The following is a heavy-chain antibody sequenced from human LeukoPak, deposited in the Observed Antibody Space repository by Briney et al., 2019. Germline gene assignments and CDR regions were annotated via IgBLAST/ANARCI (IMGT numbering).Heavy chain of an antibody. V-gene: IGHV4-39*01. CDR1: GGSISSSSYY. J-gene: IGHJ4*02. CDR2: IYYSRST. CDR3: ARVPTVTFFDY. D-gene: IGHD4-17*01. Sequence: SEILSLTCTVSGGSISSSSYYWGWIRQPPGKGLEWIGSIYYSRSTYYNPSLKSRVTISVDTSKNQFSLKLSSVTAADTAVYYCARVPTVTFFDYWGQGTLVTVSS.